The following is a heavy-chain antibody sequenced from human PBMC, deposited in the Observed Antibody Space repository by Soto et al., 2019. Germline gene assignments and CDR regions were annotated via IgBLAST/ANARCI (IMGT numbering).Heavy chain of an antibody. J-gene: IGHJ4*02. CDR1: GFMFSSAW. CDR2: IKSKRDGGTT. V-gene: IGHV3-15*01. Sequence: HLVESGGYLVKPGGSLRLSCAASGFMFSSAWMSWVRQAPGKGLEWVGRIKSKRDGGTTDYAPPVKGRFVISRDDSKNTLYLQMNSLKTDDTAVYYCVEGWNDFWGQGTLVAVSS. CDR3: VEGWNDF. D-gene: IGHD1-1*01.